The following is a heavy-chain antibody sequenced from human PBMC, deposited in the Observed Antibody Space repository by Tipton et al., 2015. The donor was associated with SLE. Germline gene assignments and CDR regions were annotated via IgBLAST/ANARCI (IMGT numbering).Heavy chain of an antibody. CDR3: ARNILGFDYFDQ. D-gene: IGHD5-12*01. CDR2: ISNSGSKI. Sequence: SLRLSCAASGFSFSEHYMSWIRQAPGKGLEWVAYISNSGSKIYSADSVKGRFTVSRDNAKNSLYLQMSSLRAEDTAVYYCARNILGFDYFDQWGQGTLVTVSS. J-gene: IGHJ4*02. V-gene: IGHV3-11*04. CDR1: GFSFSEHY.